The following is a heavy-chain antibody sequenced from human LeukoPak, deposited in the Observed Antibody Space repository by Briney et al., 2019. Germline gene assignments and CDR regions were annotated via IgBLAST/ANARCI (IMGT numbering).Heavy chain of an antibody. Sequence: SETLSLTCTVSGYSISSGYYWGWIRQPPGKGLEWIGSIYHSGSTYYNPSLKSRVTISVDTSKNQFSLKLSSVTAADTAVYYCARDTKDDSSGYYYVWFDPWGQGTLVTVSS. CDR3: ARDTKDDSSGYYYVWFDP. D-gene: IGHD3-22*01. CDR1: GYSISSGYY. J-gene: IGHJ5*02. CDR2: IYHSGST. V-gene: IGHV4-38-2*02.